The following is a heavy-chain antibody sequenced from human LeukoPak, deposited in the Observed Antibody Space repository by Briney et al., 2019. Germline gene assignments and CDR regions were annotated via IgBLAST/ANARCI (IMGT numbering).Heavy chain of an antibody. D-gene: IGHD3-22*01. V-gene: IGHV4-34*01. CDR1: GGSFSGYY. CDR3: ARLLSVKVVVIRRYFDY. Sequence: SETLSLTCAVYGGSFSGYYWSWIRQPPGKGLEWIGEINHSGSTNYNPSLKSRVTISVDTSKNQFSLKLSSVTAADTAVYYCARLLSVKVVVIRRYFDYWGQGTLVTVSS. CDR2: INHSGST. J-gene: IGHJ4*02.